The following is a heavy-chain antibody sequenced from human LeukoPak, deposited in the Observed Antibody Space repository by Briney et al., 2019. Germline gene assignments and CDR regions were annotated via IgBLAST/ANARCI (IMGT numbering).Heavy chain of an antibody. V-gene: IGHV3-23*01. CDR3: GKTTTGYSSGRYPGWPVDY. CDR2: IFGSGGSA. D-gene: IGHD6-19*01. Sequence: GGSLRLSCAASGFTFNSYAMYWVRQAPGKGLEWVSGIFGSGGSAHYANSVKGRFTISRDNSKNTVYLQMDSLRVEDTAVYYCGKTTTGYSSGRYPGWPVDYWGQGALVTVSS. CDR1: GFTFNSYA. J-gene: IGHJ4*02.